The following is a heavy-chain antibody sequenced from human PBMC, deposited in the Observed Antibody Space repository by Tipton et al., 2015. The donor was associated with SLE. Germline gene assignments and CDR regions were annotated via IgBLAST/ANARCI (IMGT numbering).Heavy chain of an antibody. Sequence: TLSLTCTVSGGSISGHYWSWIRQSPEKGLEYIGYIYYSGGTNYNPSLKSRVTMSVDTSKNQFSLKLNSVTAADTAVYYCAKNSGSYYFDDWGQGTLVTVSS. V-gene: IGHV4-59*08. CDR1: GGSISGHY. CDR3: AKNSGSYYFDD. J-gene: IGHJ4*02. D-gene: IGHD3-10*01. CDR2: IYYSGGT.